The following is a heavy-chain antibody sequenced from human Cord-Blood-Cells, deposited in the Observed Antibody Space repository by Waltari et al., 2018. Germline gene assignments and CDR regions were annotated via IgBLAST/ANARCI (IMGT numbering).Heavy chain of an antibody. CDR2: IKQDGSEK. CDR1: GFTFSSYW. D-gene: IGHD3-3*01. V-gene: IGHV3-7*01. J-gene: IGHJ2*01. Sequence: EVQLVESGGGLVQPGGSLRLSCAASGFTFSSYWMSWVRQAPGKGLEGVANIKQDGSEKYEVDSVKGRFTISRDNAKNSLYLQMNSLRAEDTAVYYCARARFYWYFDLWGRGTLVTVSS. CDR3: ARARFYWYFDL.